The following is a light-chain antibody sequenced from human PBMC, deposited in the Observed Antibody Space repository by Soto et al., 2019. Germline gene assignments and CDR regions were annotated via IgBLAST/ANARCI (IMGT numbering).Light chain of an antibody. V-gene: IGKV3-15*01. CDR2: GGS. CDR1: QSIDTN. CDR3: QQYDNWWT. J-gene: IGKJ1*01. Sequence: EIVMTQSPGTLSVSPGERATLSCRASQSIDTNLGWYQQKPGQAPRLIIYGGSIRVKGIPSRFSASGSGTGFTLTTSSLQSEDVAVYYCQQYDNWWTFGQGTKVEIK.